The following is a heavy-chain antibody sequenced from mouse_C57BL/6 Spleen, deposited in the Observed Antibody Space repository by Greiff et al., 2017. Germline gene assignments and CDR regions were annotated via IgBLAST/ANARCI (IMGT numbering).Heavy chain of an antibody. D-gene: IGHD1-3*01. J-gene: IGHJ4*01. CDR2: IDPEDGGT. V-gene: IGHV14-2*01. Sequence: EVQLQQSGAELVKPGASVKLSCTASGFNITDYYMHWVKQRTEPGLEWIGRIDPEDGGTKYAPKFQGKATITVDTAANTAYLQLSSLTSEDAAVYYWARSDYNRYALDYWGQGTSVTVSS. CDR3: ARSDYNRYALDY. CDR1: GFNITDYY.